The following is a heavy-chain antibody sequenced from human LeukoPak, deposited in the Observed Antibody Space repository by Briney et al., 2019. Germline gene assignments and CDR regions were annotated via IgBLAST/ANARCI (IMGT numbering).Heavy chain of an antibody. CDR2: ISGSGGST. CDR3: AKEGRVATIMGEFDY. V-gene: IGHV3-23*01. Sequence: GGSLRLSCAASGFTFSSFDMSWVRQAPGKGLEWVSAISGSGGSTYYADSVKGRFTISRDISKNTLYLQMNSLRAEDTAVYYCAKEGRVATIMGEFDYWGQGTLVTVSS. D-gene: IGHD5-12*01. CDR1: GFTFSSFD. J-gene: IGHJ4*02.